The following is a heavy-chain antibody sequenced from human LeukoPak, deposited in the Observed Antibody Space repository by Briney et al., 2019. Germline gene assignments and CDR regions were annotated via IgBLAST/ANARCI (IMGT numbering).Heavy chain of an antibody. CDR2: IRSKANSYAT. CDR1: GFTFSGSA. CDR3: TRSLYGGYGY. D-gene: IGHD5-12*01. Sequence: GSLRLSCAASGFTFSGSAMHWVRQASGKGLEWVGRIRSKANSYATAYAALVKGRFTISRDDSKNSAYLQMNSLKTEDTAVYYCTRSLYGGYGYWGQGTLVTVSS. J-gene: IGHJ4*02. V-gene: IGHV3-73*01.